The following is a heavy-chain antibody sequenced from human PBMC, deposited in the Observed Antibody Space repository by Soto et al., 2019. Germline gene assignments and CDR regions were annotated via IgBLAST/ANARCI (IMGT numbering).Heavy chain of an antibody. D-gene: IGHD1-1*01. V-gene: IGHV3-11*04. CDR1: GFTFSDEN. CDR3: ARDLLQNYGMDV. J-gene: IGHJ6*02. CDR2: ISGGGSYI. Sequence: GGSLRLSCSASGFTFSDENMSWVRQVPGKGLEWVSGISGGGSYIFYADSVQGRFSISRDNPKNSLFLEMNSLRAEDTAVYYCARDLLQNYGMDVWGQGTTVTVSS.